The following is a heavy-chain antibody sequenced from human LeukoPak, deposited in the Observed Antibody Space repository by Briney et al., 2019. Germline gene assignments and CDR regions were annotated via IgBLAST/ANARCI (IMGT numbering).Heavy chain of an antibody. V-gene: IGHV3-15*01. D-gene: IGHD3-10*01. CDR3: TTDPTEVLLWFGESHGAFDI. CDR1: GFTFSNAW. J-gene: IGHJ3*02. CDR2: IKSKTDGGTT. Sequence: AGGSLRLSCAASGFTFSNAWMSWVRQAPGKGLEWVGRIKSKTDGGTTDYAAPVKGRFTISRDDSKNTLYLQMNSLKTEDTAVYYCTTDPTEVLLWFGESHGAFDIWGQGTMVTVSS.